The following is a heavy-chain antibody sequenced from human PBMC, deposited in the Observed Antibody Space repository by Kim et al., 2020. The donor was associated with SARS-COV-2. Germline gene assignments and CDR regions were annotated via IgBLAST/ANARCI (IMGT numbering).Heavy chain of an antibody. Sequence: SSTTYADSVKGRFTISRDNAKNTLYLQMNSLRAEDTAVYYCARDVSYSSATWGQVTLVTVSS. J-gene: IGHJ5*02. CDR3: ARDVSYSSAT. CDR2: SST. D-gene: IGHD6-19*01. V-gene: IGHV3-74*01.